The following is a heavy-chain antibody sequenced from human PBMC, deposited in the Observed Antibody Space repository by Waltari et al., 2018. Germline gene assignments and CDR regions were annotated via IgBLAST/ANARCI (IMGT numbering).Heavy chain of an antibody. CDR1: AYSISSTYC. CDR3: ARESSATDYYMDV. CDR2: ICHSGST. J-gene: IGHJ6*03. V-gene: IGHV4-38-2*02. D-gene: IGHD5-12*01. Sequence: QVQLQESGPGLVKPSEALSLTCAVSAYSISSTYCWGWIRQPPGKGLEWIGSICHSGSTYYNPSFKSRVSISVDTSKNQFSLKLSSVTAADTAVYYCARESSATDYYMDVWGKGTTVTVSS.